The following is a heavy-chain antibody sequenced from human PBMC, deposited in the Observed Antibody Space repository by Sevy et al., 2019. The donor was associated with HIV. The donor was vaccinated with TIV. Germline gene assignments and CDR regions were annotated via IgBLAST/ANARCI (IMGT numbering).Heavy chain of an antibody. CDR2: ISSSSSYI. D-gene: IGHD1-26*01. V-gene: IGHV3-21*01. CDR3: ARDRSYSGPHDAFDI. Sequence: LSLTCAASGFTFSSYSMNWVRQAPGKGLEWVSSISSSSSYIYYADSVKGRFTISRDNAKNSLYLQMNSLRAEDTAVYYCARDRSYSGPHDAFDIWGQGTMVTVSS. J-gene: IGHJ3*02. CDR1: GFTFSSYS.